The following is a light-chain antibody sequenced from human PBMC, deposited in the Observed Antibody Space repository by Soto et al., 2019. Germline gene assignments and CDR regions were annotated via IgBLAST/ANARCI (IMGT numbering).Light chain of an antibody. Sequence: QSALTQPASVSGSPGQSITISCTGTSSDVGSYNLVSWYQQHLGKAPKLMIYEGSKRPSGVSNRFSGSKSGNTASLTISGLQAEDEADYYCCSYAGSSTHAVFGGGTQLTVL. CDR3: CSYAGSSTHAV. CDR2: EGS. V-gene: IGLV2-23*01. CDR1: SSDVGSYNL. J-gene: IGLJ7*01.